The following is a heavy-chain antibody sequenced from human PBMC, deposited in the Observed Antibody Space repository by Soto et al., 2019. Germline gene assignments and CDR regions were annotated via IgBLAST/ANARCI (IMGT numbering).Heavy chain of an antibody. CDR2: IKQDGSEK. CDR3: ARDLGVYSSSSVMDY. D-gene: IGHD6-6*01. Sequence: EVQLVESGGGLVQPGGSLRLFCAASGFTFSSYWMSWVRQAPGKGLEWVANIKQDGSEKYYVDSVKGRFTISRDNAKNSLYLQMNSLRAEDTAVYYCARDLGVYSSSSVMDYWGQGTLVTVSS. J-gene: IGHJ4*02. V-gene: IGHV3-7*05. CDR1: GFTFSSYW.